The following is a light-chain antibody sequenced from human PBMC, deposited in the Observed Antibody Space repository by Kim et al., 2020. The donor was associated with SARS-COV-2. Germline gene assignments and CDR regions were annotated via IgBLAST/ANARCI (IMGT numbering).Light chain of an antibody. V-gene: IGLV3-19*01. CDR1: YY. Sequence: YYASWYQQKPGQAPVLVIYGKNNRPSGIPDRFSGSNSGNTASLTITGAQAEDEADYYCNSRDSSGNHHVFGTGTKVTVL. CDR3: NSRDSSGNHHV. CDR2: GKN. J-gene: IGLJ1*01.